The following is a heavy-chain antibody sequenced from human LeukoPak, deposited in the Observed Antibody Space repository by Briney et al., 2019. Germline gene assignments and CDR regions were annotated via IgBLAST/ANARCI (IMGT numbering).Heavy chain of an antibody. D-gene: IGHD3-22*01. J-gene: IGHJ3*02. CDR3: ASLVVVISGDAFDI. Sequence: PGGSLRLSCAASGFTFSSYSMNWVRQAPGKGLEWVSSISSSSSYIYYADSVKGRFTISRDNAKNSLYLQMNSLRAEDTAVYYCASLVVVISGDAFDIWGQGTMVTVSS. CDR2: ISSSSSYI. CDR1: GFTFSSYS. V-gene: IGHV3-21*01.